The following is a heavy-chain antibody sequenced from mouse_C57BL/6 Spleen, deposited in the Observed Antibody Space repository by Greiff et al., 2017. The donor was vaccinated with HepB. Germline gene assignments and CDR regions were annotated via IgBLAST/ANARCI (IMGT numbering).Heavy chain of an antibody. CDR1: GYSITSGYY. V-gene: IGHV3-6*01. CDR3: ARYYGIYAMDY. CDR2: ISYDGSN. Sequence: EVKLVESGPGLVKPSQSLSLTCSVTGYSITSGYYWNWIRQFPGNKLEWMGYISYDGSNNYNPSLKNRISITRDTSKNQFFLKLNSVTTEDTATYYCARYYGIYAMDYWGQGTSVTVSS. D-gene: IGHD1-1*01. J-gene: IGHJ4*01.